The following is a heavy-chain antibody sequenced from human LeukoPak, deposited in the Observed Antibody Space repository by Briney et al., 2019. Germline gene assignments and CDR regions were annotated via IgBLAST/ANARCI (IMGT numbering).Heavy chain of an antibody. CDR2: ISYDGSNK. V-gene: IGHV3-30-3*02. CDR3: AKSEVTTAYFDY. D-gene: IGHD4-17*01. CDR1: GFTFSSYA. J-gene: IGHJ4*02. Sequence: GRSLRLSCAASGFTFSSYAMHWVRQAPGKGLGWVAVISYDGSNKYYADSVKGRFTISRGNSKNTLYLQMNSLRAEDTAVYYCAKSEVTTAYFDYWGQGTLVTVSS.